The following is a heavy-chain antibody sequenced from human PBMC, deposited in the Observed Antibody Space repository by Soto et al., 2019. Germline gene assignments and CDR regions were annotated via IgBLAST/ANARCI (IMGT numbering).Heavy chain of an antibody. Sequence: QVQLQQSGPGLVKPSETLSLTCSVSSGPTSSHNWGWIRQTPGRGLEWIGYVYFTGETSYNPSLTSRVTISADTSTNHISLTLTSVTAADTAVYYCVRQGIGNLHGLVDVWGQGTTVRVSS. J-gene: IGHJ6*02. CDR1: SGPTSSHN. CDR3: VRQGIGNLHGLVDV. CDR2: VYFTGET. D-gene: IGHD1-1*01. V-gene: IGHV4-59*08.